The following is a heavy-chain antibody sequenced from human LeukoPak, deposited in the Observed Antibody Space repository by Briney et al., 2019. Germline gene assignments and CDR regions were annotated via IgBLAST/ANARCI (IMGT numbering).Heavy chain of an antibody. CDR3: ARDHYHKIHSVMVTAPDY. V-gene: IGHV1-2*02. J-gene: IGHJ4*02. Sequence: ASVKVSCKASGYTFTGYYMHWVRQAPGQGLEWMGWINPNSGGANYAQKFQGRVTMTRDTSISTAYMELSRLRSDDTAVYYCARDHYHKIHSVMVTAPDYWGQGTLVIVSS. CDR1: GYTFTGYY. CDR2: INPNSGGA. D-gene: IGHD2-21*02.